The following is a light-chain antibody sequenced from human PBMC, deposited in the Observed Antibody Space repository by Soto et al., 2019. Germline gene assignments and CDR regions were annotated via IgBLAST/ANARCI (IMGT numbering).Light chain of an antibody. CDR3: QQSYTFPYN. CDR1: QSIATY. CDR2: GTF. V-gene: IGKV1-39*01. J-gene: IGKJ2*01. Sequence: DIQMTQSPSSLSAPVGDRVTITCRASQSIATYFNWYQQKPGKAPRLLIYGTFSLQSGVPSRFSGSGSGTDFTLSISSLQPEDFATYYCQQSYTFPYNFGQGTKLEMK.